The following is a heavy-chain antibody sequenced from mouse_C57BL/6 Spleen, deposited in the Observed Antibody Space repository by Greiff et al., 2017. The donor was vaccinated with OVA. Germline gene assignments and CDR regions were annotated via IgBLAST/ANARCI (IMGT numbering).Heavy chain of an antibody. Sequence: VKLQQSGAELARPGASVKLSCKASGYTFTSYGISWVKQRTGQGLEWIGEIYPRSGNTYYNEKFKGKATLTADKSSSTAYMELRSLTSEDSAVYFCAGDYYGSSNFDYWGQGTTLTVSS. V-gene: IGHV1-81*01. CDR3: AGDYYGSSNFDY. J-gene: IGHJ2*01. CDR1: GYTFTSYG. CDR2: IYPRSGNT. D-gene: IGHD1-1*01.